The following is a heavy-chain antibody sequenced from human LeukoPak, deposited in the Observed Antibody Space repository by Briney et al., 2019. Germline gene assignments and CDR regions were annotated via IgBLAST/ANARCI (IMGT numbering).Heavy chain of an antibody. Sequence: ASVKVSCKASGYTFTSYYMHWVRQAPGQGLEWMRIISPSDGSTRYAQKFKGRVTMTRDTSTSTVYMELSSLRFEDTAVYYCASGGYDYAWDQWGQGTLVTVSS. CDR2: ISPSDGST. CDR3: ASGGYDYAWDQ. J-gene: IGHJ4*02. CDR1: GYTFTSYY. D-gene: IGHD4/OR15-4a*01. V-gene: IGHV1-46*01.